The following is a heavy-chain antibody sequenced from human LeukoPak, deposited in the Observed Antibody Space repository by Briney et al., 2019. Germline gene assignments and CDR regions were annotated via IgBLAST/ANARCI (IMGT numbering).Heavy chain of an antibody. V-gene: IGHV5-51*01. D-gene: IGHD3-22*01. J-gene: IGHJ4*02. CDR2: IYPDDSDT. Sequence: GEPLKISCKGSGFSFTNYWIAWVRQMPGKGLEWMGIIYPDDSDTRYSPSLQGQVTISADRSISTAYLQWSSLKASDTAMYYCARHRQPYFYDSSGFDCWGQGTLVTVSS. CDR3: ARHRQPYFYDSSGFDC. CDR1: GFSFTNYW.